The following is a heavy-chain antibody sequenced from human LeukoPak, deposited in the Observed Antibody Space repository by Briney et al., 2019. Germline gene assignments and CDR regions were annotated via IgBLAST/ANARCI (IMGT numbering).Heavy chain of an antibody. Sequence: GGSLRLSCAASGFTFSSYAMSWVRQVPGKGLKGAPPISGSGGSTYYADSVKGRFTISRDNSKNTLYLQMNSLRAEDTAVYYCAKESSRLVLRHAFDIWGQGTMVTVSS. CDR2: ISGSGGST. D-gene: IGHD6-19*01. V-gene: IGHV3-23*01. J-gene: IGHJ3*02. CDR1: GFTFSSYA. CDR3: AKESSRLVLRHAFDI.